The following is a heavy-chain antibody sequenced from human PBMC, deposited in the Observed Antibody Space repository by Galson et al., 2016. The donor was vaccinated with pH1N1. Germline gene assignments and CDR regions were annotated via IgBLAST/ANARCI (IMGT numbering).Heavy chain of an antibody. D-gene: IGHD2/OR15-2a*01. V-gene: IGHV3-30*03. Sequence: QAPGKGLAWVAVVSYDGKNKYLADSVKGRFTISRDNSKNTVYLQMNSLGPDDTAVYYCARVFEEYFLYGMDVWGQGTLVTVSS. J-gene: IGHJ4*02. CDR2: VSYDGKNK. CDR3: ARVFEEYFLYGMDV.